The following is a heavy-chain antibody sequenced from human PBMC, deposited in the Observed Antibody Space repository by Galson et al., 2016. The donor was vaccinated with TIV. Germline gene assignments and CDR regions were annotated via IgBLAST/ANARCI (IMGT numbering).Heavy chain of an antibody. J-gene: IGHJ6*02. CDR2: IDPEDGQT. CDR1: GYTLTDYY. D-gene: IGHD2-8*01. V-gene: IGHV1-69-2*01. CDR3: TTVRLRGSGGMDV. Sequence: VKVSCKVSGYTLTDYYMHWMQQTPGKGFEWMGHIDPEDGQTKYAARFQGRITMTADTSTDTAYLELSSLRSEDTAIYYCTTVRLRGSGGMDVWGQGTTVIVSS.